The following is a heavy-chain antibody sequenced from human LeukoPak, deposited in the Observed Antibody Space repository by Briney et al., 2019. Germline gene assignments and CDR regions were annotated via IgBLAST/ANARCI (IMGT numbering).Heavy chain of an antibody. D-gene: IGHD3-3*01. J-gene: IGHJ6*03. V-gene: IGHV4-4*07. CDR2: IYTSGST. Sequence: SETLSLTCTVAGGSISSYYWSWIRQPAGKGLEWIGRIYTSGSTNYNPSLKSRVTMSVDTSKNQFSLKLSSVTAADTAVYYCARERVIFGVVPYYYMDVWGKGTTVTVSS. CDR3: ARERVIFGVVPYYYMDV. CDR1: GGSISSYY.